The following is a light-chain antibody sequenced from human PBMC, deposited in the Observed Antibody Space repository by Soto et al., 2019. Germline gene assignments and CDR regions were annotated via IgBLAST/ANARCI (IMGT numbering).Light chain of an antibody. CDR3: SSYTSSSLYV. CDR2: EVS. CDR1: SSDVGGYNY. Sequence: QSALTQPASVSGSPGQSITISCTGTSSDVGGYNYVSWSQQHPGKAPKLLISEVSNRPSGVSNRFSGSKSGNTASLTISGLQAEDEADYHCSSYTSSSLYVFGTGTKLTVL. V-gene: IGLV2-14*03. J-gene: IGLJ1*01.